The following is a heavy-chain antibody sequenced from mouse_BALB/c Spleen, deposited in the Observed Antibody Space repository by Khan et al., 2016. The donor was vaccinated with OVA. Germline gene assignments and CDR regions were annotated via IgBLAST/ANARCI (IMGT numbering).Heavy chain of an antibody. CDR2: MSSGSSTI. Sequence: EVELVESGGGLVQPGGSRKLSCAASGFTFSSFGMHWVRQAPKKGLEWVAYMSSGSSTIYYVDTVKGRFTISRDNPKNTLFLQITSLRSEDTAMYYCARAGGNFHWYFDVWGEGTSGTVSS. CDR3: ARAGGNFHWYFDV. CDR1: GFTFSSFG. J-gene: IGHJ1*01. V-gene: IGHV5-17*02. D-gene: IGHD2-1*01.